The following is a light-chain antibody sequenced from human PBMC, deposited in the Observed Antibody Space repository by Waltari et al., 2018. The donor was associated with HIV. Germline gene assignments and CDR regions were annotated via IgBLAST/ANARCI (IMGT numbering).Light chain of an antibody. Sequence: EIVLTQSPGTLSLSPGERATLSCRVSQTISSNYLAWYQQKPGQAPRLLIDGASSRATGIPDRVSGSGSGTDFTLTITKLEPEDFAVYYCQKYASSVSYTFGQGTKLEIK. CDR1: QTISSNY. J-gene: IGKJ2*01. CDR3: QKYASSVSYT. CDR2: GAS. V-gene: IGKV3-20*01.